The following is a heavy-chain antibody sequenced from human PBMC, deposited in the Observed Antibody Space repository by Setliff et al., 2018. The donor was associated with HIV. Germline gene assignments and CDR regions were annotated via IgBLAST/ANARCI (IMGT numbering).Heavy chain of an antibody. CDR3: ARGEPTILIEPAAFFDY. Sequence: GGSLRLSCAASGFTFSTYWMSWVRQAPGKGLEWVSYIGTSTSNIYYADSVKGRFTISRDNAKISLYLQMNSLRAEDTAVYYCARGEPTILIEPAAFFDYWGQGTLVTVSS. D-gene: IGHD2-2*01. CDR2: IGTSTSNI. V-gene: IGHV3-48*04. CDR1: GFTFSTYW. J-gene: IGHJ4*02.